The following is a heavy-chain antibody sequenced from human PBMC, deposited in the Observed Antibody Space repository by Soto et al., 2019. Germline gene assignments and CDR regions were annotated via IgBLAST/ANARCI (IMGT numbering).Heavy chain of an antibody. CDR3: ARDGWLLDD. J-gene: IGHJ4*02. D-gene: IGHD3-10*01. CDR1: GYTFISYA. V-gene: IGHV1-3*05. CDR2: VNPATGHT. Sequence: QVQLVQSGAEERKPGASVKLSCRASGYTFISYAIHWVRQAPGQRLEWMGWVNPATGHTEYSQKFQGRVTITRDTSAKTGYMELSSLSSEDTAVYYCARDGWLLDDWGQGTLVTVSS.